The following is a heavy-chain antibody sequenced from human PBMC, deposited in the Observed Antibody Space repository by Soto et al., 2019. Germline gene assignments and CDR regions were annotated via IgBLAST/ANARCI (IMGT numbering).Heavy chain of an antibody. CDR2: LYNTGST. CDR1: GGSISRYY. D-gene: IGHD2-21*02. V-gene: IGHV4-59*01. CDR3: ARDLWGYCGTDCYPLDV. Sequence: QVRLQESGPGLVKPSETLSLTCTVSGGSISRYYWSWIRQTPGKGLELIGYLYNTGSTIYNPSLESRVTISVDTSKNQFSLILNSVTAADTAVYYCARDLWGYCGTDCYPLDVWGPGTTFTVSS. J-gene: IGHJ6*02.